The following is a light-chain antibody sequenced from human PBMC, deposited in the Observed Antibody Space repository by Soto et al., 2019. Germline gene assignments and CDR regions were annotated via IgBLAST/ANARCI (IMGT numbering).Light chain of an antibody. CDR3: QQYGSSPT. CDR2: GAS. V-gene: IGKV3-20*01. CDR1: QSVSSSY. Sequence: ELVLTQSPGTLSLSPGERATLSCRASQSVSSSYLAWYQQKPGQAPRLLIYGASNRATGIPDRFSGSGSGTDFTLTISRLEPEDFAVYYCQQYGSSPTFGGGTKVDIK. J-gene: IGKJ4*01.